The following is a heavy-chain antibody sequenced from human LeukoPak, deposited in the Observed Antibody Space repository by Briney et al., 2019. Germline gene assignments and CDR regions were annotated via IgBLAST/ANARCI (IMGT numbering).Heavy chain of an antibody. V-gene: IGHV4-59*12. D-gene: IGHD2-15*01. CDR2: IYYSGST. Sequence: SETLSLTCTVSGGSITNYYWSWIRQPPGRKLEWIGNIYYSGSTNYNPSLRSRVTMSVDTSKNQFSLKLSSVTAADTAVYYCAREIGYCSGGSCYPGYFQHWGQGTLVTVSS. CDR3: AREIGYCSGGSCYPGYFQH. CDR1: GGSITNYY. J-gene: IGHJ1*01.